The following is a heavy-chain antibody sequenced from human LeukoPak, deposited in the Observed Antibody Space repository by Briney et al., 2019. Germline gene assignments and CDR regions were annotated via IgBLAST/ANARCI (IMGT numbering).Heavy chain of an antibody. D-gene: IGHD3-22*01. CDR3: AKDPEEDYYDSSGYYSPFDY. CDR2: ISGSGGST. CDR1: GFTFSSYA. V-gene: IGHV3-23*01. J-gene: IGHJ4*02. Sequence: GGSLRLSCAASGFTFSSYAMSWVRQAPGKGLEWVSAISGSGGSTYYADSVKGRFTISRDNSKNTLYLQMNSLRAEDTAVYYCAKDPEEDYYDSSGYYSPFDYWSQGTLVTVSS.